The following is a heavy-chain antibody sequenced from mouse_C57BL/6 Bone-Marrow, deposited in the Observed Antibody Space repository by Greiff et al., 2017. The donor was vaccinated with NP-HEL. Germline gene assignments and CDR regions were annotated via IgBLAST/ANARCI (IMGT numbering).Heavy chain of an antibody. CDR3: ARVITTVHAMDY. CDR2: IYPGSGST. V-gene: IGHV1-55*01. CDR1: GYTFTSYW. D-gene: IGHD1-1*01. J-gene: IGHJ4*01. Sequence: VQLQQSGAELVKPGASVKMSCKASGYTFTSYWITWVKQRPGQGLEWIGDIYPGSGSTNYNEKFKSKATLTVDTSSSTAYMQLSSLTSEDSAVYYCARVITTVHAMDYWGQGTSVTVSS.